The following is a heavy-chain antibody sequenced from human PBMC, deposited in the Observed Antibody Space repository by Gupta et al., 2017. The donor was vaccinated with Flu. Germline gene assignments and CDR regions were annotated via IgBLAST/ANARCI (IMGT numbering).Heavy chain of an antibody. Sequence: QVQLQESGPGLVKPSETLSLTCTVSGFPITSGFNWGWIRQSPVKGLEWIASIYHLGNTHYNPSLQSRVTISVDTSKNQFYLKMTSVTAADTAVYYCARVYSVTSWSYWGQGIQVTVSS. CDR3: ARVYSVTSWSY. V-gene: IGHV4-38-2*02. CDR1: GFPITSGFN. CDR2: IYHLGNT. J-gene: IGHJ4*02. D-gene: IGHD2-21*01.